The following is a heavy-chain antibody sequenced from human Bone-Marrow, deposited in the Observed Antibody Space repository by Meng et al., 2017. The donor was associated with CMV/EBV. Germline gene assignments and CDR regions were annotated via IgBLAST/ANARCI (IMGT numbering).Heavy chain of an antibody. CDR3: ARDTRGAAIDS. CDR1: GGSFSGYY. Sequence: SETLSLTCAVYGGSFSGYYWSWIRQSPKTGLEWIAEVYHDGTINYNPSLKRRVTISVDKFTNHFSLTLTSVTAADTAIYYCARDTRGAAIDSWGQGTLVTVSS. J-gene: IGHJ4*02. CDR2: VYHDGTI. V-gene: IGHV4-34*01.